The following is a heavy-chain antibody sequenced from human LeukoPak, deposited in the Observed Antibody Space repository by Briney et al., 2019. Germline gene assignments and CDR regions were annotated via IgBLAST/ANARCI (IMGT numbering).Heavy chain of an antibody. CDR2: ISTSSIYI. Sequence: GALRLSCAASGFTFSSYSMNWVRQAPGKGLEWVSCISTSSIYIYYADSVKGRFTISRDNAKKSLYLQMNSLRPEDTAVYYCARAHLSSASTDYMTVWGKGTTVTVSS. J-gene: IGHJ6*03. D-gene: IGHD6-6*01. V-gene: IGHV3-21*01. CDR3: ARAHLSSASTDYMTV. CDR1: GFTFSSYS.